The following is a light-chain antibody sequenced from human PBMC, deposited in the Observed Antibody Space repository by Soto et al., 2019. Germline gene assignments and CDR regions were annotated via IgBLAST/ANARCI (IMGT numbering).Light chain of an antibody. J-gene: IGKJ1*01. CDR2: GAS. V-gene: IGKV3-20*01. Sequence: VMTQSPATLSVSPGERATLSCRASQTVTSIYLAWYQQKPGQAPRLLIYGASSRATGIPDRFSGSGSGTDFTLTISRLEPEDFAVYYCQQYGSSPWTFGQGTKVDI. CDR3: QQYGSSPWT. CDR1: QTVTSIY.